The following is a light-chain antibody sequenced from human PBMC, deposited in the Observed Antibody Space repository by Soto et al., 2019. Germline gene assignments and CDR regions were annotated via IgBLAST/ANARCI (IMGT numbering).Light chain of an antibody. V-gene: IGKV1-33*01. CDR2: DAS. Sequence: DIQMTQSPSSLSASVRDRVTITCQASQDITNYLNWYQQKPGKAPKLLICDASNLEPGVPSRYSGSGSGTDFTFTITSLQPEDIPTYYCQQYDNLPFTFGPGTKVDIK. J-gene: IGKJ3*01. CDR3: QQYDNLPFT. CDR1: QDITNY.